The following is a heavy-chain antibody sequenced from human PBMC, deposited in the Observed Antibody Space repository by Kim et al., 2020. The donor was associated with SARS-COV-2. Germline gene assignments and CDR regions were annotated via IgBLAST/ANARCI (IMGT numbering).Heavy chain of an antibody. CDR1: GFTFNTFA. V-gene: IGHV3-23*01. D-gene: IGHD4-17*01. Sequence: GGSLRLSCAASGFTFNTFAMSWVRQAPGKGLEWVSGLLASGTTTYYADSVKGRFTISRDNSKYTLYLQMNSVRVDDTAIYYCVKLRGATLSKCSFDYWG. CDR2: LLASGTTT. CDR3: VKLRGATLSKCSFDY. J-gene: IGHJ4*03.